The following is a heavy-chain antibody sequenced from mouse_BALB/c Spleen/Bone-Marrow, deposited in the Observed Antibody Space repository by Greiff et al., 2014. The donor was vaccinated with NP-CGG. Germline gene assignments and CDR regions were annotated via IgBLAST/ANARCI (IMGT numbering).Heavy chain of an antibody. CDR1: GYSFTSYW. Sequence: VQLQQSGTVLARPGASVKMSCKASGYSFTSYWMHWVKQRPGQGLEWIGAIYPGNSDTRYNQKFKGKAKLTAVTSASTAYMDLSSLTNEDSAVYYCTTLGLAWSAYWGQGTLVTVSA. CDR2: IYPGNSDT. V-gene: IGHV1-5*01. CDR3: TTLGLAWSAY. D-gene: IGHD3-1*01. J-gene: IGHJ3*01.